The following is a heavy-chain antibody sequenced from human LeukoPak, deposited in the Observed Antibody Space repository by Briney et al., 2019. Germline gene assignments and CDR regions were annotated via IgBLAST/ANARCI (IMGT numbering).Heavy chain of an antibody. Sequence: GGSLRLSCAASEFTFSSYWMSWVRQAPGKGLEWVASIKQDGSEKYHVDSVKGRVTISRDNAKNSLYLQMNSLRAEDTAVYYCARVFGAGYSDYWGQGTLVTVSS. CDR1: EFTFSSYW. CDR2: IKQDGSEK. CDR3: ARVFGAGYSDY. J-gene: IGHJ4*02. V-gene: IGHV3-7*01. D-gene: IGHD4/OR15-4a*01.